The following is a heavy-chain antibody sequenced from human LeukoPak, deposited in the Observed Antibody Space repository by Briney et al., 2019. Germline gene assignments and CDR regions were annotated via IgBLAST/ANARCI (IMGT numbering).Heavy chain of an antibody. CDR3: ARRERVYCSSTSCYTGAGSYYYYYYMDV. V-gene: IGHV4-34*01. Sequence: PSETLSLTCAVYGGSFSGYYWSWIRQPPGKGLEWIGEINHSGSTNYNPSLKSRVTISVDTSKNQFSLRLSSVTAADTAVYYCARRERVYCSSTSCYTGAGSYYYYYYMDVWGKGTTVTVSS. J-gene: IGHJ6*03. CDR2: INHSGST. D-gene: IGHD2-2*02. CDR1: GGSFSGYY.